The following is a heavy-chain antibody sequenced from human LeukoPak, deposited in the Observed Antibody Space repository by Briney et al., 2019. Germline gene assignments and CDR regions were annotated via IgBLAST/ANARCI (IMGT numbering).Heavy chain of an antibody. Sequence: PGGSLRLSCAASGFTVSSNYMSWVRQAPGKGLEWVSVIYSGGSTYYADSVKGRFTIPRDNSKNTLYLQMNSLRAEDTAVYYCARSYNSGSYPIYGMDVWGQGTTVTVSS. J-gene: IGHJ6*02. CDR2: IYSGGST. CDR1: GFTVSSNY. D-gene: IGHD1-26*01. V-gene: IGHV3-66*01. CDR3: ARSYNSGSYPIYGMDV.